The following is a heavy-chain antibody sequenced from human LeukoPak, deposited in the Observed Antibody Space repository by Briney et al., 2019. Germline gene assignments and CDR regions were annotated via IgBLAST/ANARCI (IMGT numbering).Heavy chain of an antibody. CDR3: ARGVPYASWSGPHYSDY. V-gene: IGHV3-7*01. CDR2: IKQDGSQK. Sequence: RSGGSLRLSRAASGFTFSSYWMSWVRQAPGKGLEWVANIKQDGSQKYYVDSVKGRFSISRDNAKNSLYLQMNSLRAEDTAVYYCARGVPYASWSGPHYSDYWGQGTLVTVSS. D-gene: IGHD3-3*01. CDR1: GFTFSSYW. J-gene: IGHJ4*02.